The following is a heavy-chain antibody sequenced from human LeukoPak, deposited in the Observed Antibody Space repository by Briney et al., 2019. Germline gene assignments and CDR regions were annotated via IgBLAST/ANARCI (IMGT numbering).Heavy chain of an antibody. CDR2: INGAGTTT. CDR3: ARRRPYQNGGGFVP. V-gene: IGHV3-74*01. D-gene: IGHD2-2*01. Sequence: GGSLRLSCATSGFTFSSHWMNWGRQAPGKGLLWVSRINGAGTTTTYADSVKGRFTISRDNAENTLYLQMNSVRDEDTAVYYCARRRPYQNGGGFVPWGQGTLVTVSS. CDR1: GFTFSSHW. J-gene: IGHJ5*02.